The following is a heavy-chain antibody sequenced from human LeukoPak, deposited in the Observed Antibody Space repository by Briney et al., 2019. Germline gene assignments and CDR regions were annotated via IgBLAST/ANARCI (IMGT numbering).Heavy chain of an antibody. J-gene: IGHJ3*02. CDR1: GFTLSSYW. V-gene: IGHV3-7*03. CDR2: IKEDGSEK. Sequence: GGSLRLSCAASGFTLSSYWMSWVRQAPGKGLERVANIKEDGSEKYYVDSVKGRFAISRDNAKNSLYLHMNSLTAEDTAMYYCARDWVAGVPFDAFDIWGQGTMVSVSS. CDR3: ARDWVAGVPFDAFDI. D-gene: IGHD3-10*01.